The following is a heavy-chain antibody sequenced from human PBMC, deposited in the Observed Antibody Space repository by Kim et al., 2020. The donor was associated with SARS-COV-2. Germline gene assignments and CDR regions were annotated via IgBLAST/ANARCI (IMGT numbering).Heavy chain of an antibody. CDR3: ARDNLKYYRAYAYYHFD. J-gene: IGHJ4*01. CDR2: IYYTGKT. Sequence: SETLSLTCSVSGDSISAGYFWAWLRLTPGKGLEWIGSIYYTGKTYSNPSLRSRLTLSMDTSNNRLSLHLTSVTAADTAIYFCARDNLKYYRAYAYYHFD. D-gene: IGHD3-16*01. CDR1: GDSISAGYF. V-gene: IGHV4-38-2*02.